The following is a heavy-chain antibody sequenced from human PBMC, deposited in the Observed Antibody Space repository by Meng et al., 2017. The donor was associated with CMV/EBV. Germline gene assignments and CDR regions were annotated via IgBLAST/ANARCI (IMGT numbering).Heavy chain of an antibody. J-gene: IGHJ2*01. Sequence: SVKVSCKASGYTFTSYGISWVRQAPGQGLEWMGGIIPIFGTANYAQKFQGRVTITTDESTRTAYMELSNLRSEDTAVYYCASCSTSCYIGWYFDLWGRGTLVTVSS. CDR1: GYTFTSYG. CDR2: IIPIFGTA. D-gene: IGHD2-2*02. V-gene: IGHV1-69*05. CDR3: ASCSTSCYIGWYFDL.